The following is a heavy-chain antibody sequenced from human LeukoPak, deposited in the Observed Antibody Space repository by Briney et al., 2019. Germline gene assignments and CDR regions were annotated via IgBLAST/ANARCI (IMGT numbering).Heavy chain of an antibody. CDR2: INAGNGNT. V-gene: IGHV1-3*01. J-gene: IGHJ4*02. CDR3: ARDSHYYESSGYNQGDFDY. D-gene: IGHD3-22*01. Sequence: ASVKVSCKASGYTFTSYAMHWVRQAPGQRLEWMGWINAGNGNTKYSQKFQDRVTITRDTSASSAYMELSSLRSEDTAVYYCARDSHYYESSGYNQGDFDYWGQGTLVTVSS. CDR1: GYTFTSYA.